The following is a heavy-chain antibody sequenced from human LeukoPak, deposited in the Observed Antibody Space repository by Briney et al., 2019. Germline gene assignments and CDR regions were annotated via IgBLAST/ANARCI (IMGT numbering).Heavy chain of an antibody. CDR1: GYSFSTYW. CDR2: IYPGDSDT. V-gene: IGHV5-51*01. CDR3: ARQTTVDTAMVTSPEFDP. J-gene: IGHJ5*02. D-gene: IGHD5-18*01. Sequence: GESPQISCKGSGYSFSTYWIGWVRQMPGKGLEWMGIIYPGDSDTRYSPSFQGLVTISADKSISTAYLQWSSLKASDTAMYYCARQTTVDTAMVTSPEFDPWGQGTLVTVSS.